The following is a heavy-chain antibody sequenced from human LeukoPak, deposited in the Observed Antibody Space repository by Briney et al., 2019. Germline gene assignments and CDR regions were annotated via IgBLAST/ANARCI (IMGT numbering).Heavy chain of an antibody. CDR2: INPNSGGT. D-gene: IGHD3-3*01. V-gene: IGHV1-2*02. J-gene: IGHJ6*03. CDR3: ASQITYDFWSGYYYYYMDV. CDR1: GYTFTGYY. Sequence: GASVKVSCKASGYTFTGYYMHWVRQAPGQGLEWMGWINPNSGGTNYAQKFQGRVTMTRDTSISTAYMELSRLRSDDTAVYYCASQITYDFWSGYYYYYMDVWGKGTTVIVSS.